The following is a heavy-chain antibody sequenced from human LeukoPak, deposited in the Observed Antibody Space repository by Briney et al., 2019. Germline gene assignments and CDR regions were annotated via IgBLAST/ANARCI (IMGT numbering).Heavy chain of an antibody. CDR2: IRKKANSYST. Sequence: GGSLRLSCVASGFTFNNYAMSWVRQAPGKGLEWVGRIRKKANSYSTEYAASVKGRFTVSRDDSKNSLYLQMNSLKTEDTAVYYCVRVVGEAFFDYWGQGTLVTVSS. CDR3: VRVVGEAFFDY. D-gene: IGHD1-26*01. CDR1: GFTFNNYA. J-gene: IGHJ4*02. V-gene: IGHV3-72*01.